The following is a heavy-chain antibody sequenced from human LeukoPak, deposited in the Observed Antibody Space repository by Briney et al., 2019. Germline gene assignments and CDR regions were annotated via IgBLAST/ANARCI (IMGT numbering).Heavy chain of an antibody. Sequence: PSETLSLTCTVSGGSISSSSYYWGWIRQPPGKGLEWIGSIYYSGSTYYNPSLKSRVTISVDTSKNQFSLKLSSVTAADTAVYYCARSIYDFWSGYHDAFDIWGQGTMVTVSS. CDR3: ARSIYDFWSGYHDAFDI. D-gene: IGHD3-3*01. V-gene: IGHV4-39*07. CDR2: IYYSGST. J-gene: IGHJ3*02. CDR1: GGSISSSSYY.